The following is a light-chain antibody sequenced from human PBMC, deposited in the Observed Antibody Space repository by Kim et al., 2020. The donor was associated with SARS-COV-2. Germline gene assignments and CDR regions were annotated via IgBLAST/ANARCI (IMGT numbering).Light chain of an antibody. CDR3: SSYTTSKTWV. CDR1: SSDVGGYNY. CDR2: DVC. Sequence: GQSITISCTGISSDVGGYNYVSWYQQYPGKAPKLIIYDVCQRPSGVSDRFSASKSGTTASLTIYGLQAEDEADYYFSSYTTSKTWVFGGGTQLTVL. J-gene: IGLJ3*02. V-gene: IGLV2-14*03.